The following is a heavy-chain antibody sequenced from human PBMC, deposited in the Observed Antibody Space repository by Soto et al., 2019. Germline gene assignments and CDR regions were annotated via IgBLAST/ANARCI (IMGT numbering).Heavy chain of an antibody. CDR2: VTGSGTTQ. CDR3: PKTGGGHWGFDY. D-gene: IGHD2-8*02. V-gene: IGHV3-23*01. J-gene: IGHJ4*02. Sequence: EVQLLESGGSLVQPGGSLRLSCVVSGFTFNNYAMSWVRQAPGKGLEWVSVVTGSGTTQDYADSVKGRFTISRDRSNNTLFLQMNSLRDEDTAVYYCPKTGGGHWGFDYWGQGTLDTVSS. CDR1: GFTFNNYA.